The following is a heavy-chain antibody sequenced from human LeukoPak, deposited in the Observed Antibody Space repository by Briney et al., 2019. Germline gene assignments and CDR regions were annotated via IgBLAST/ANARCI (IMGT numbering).Heavy chain of an antibody. CDR3: ARGIGDRFRLQYVIDY. D-gene: IGHD2-21*02. Sequence: ASVKVSCKASGYTFTSYYMHWVRQAPGQGLEWMGIINPSGGSTSYTQKFQGRVTVTRDLSTSTVYMELSSLRSEDTTVYFCARGIGDRFRLQYVIDYWGQGTLVTVSS. CDR1: GYTFTSYY. CDR2: INPSGGST. J-gene: IGHJ4*02. V-gene: IGHV1-46*01.